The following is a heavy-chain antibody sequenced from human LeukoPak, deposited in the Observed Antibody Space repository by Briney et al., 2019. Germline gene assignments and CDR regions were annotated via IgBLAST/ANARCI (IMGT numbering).Heavy chain of an antibody. CDR3: ARDRRELERRWFDP. J-gene: IGHJ5*02. D-gene: IGHD1-1*01. CDR2: IYTSGST. Sequence: SETLSLTCTVSGGSISSYYWSWIRRPAGKGLEWIGRIYTSGSTNYNPSLKSRVTMSVDTSKNQFSLKLSSVTAADTAVYYCARDRRELERRWFDPWGQGTLVTVSS. CDR1: GGSISSYY. V-gene: IGHV4-4*07.